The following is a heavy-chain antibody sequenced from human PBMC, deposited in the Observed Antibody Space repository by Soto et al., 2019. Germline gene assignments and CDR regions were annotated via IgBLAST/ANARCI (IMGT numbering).Heavy chain of an antibody. CDR2: INQDGSEK. V-gene: IGHV3-7*01. CDR3: SRSLNS. J-gene: IGHJ4*02. Sequence: GGSLRLSCAASGSTFSTYWMDWVRQTPGKGLEWGANINQDGSEKNYVDSVKGRFTIYRDNAKNSLYLQMSSLTAEDSALYYCSRSLNSWGQGTLVTVSS. CDR1: GSTFSTYW.